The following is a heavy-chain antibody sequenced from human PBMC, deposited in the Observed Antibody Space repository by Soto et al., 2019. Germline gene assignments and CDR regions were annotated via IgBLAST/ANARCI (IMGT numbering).Heavy chain of an antibody. CDR2: ISGSGGST. D-gene: IGHD3-10*01. CDR3: AKGQWAMVRGVIIPDFDY. J-gene: IGHJ4*02. V-gene: IGHV3-23*01. Sequence: AGGSLRLSCAASGFTFSSYAMSWVRQAPGKGLEWVSAISGSGGSTYYADSVKGRFTISRDNSKNTLYLQMNSLRAEDTAVYYCAKGQWAMVRGVIIPDFDYWGQGTLVTVSS. CDR1: GFTFSSYA.